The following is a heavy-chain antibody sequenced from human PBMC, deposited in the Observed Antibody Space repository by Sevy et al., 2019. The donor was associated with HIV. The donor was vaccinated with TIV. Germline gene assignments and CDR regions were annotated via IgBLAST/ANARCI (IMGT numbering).Heavy chain of an antibody. J-gene: IGHJ4*02. Sequence: GGSLRLSCAASGFTFSDYYMSWIRQAPGKGLEWVSYISSSGSTIYYADSVKGRFTISRDNAKNSLYLQMNSLRAEDTAVYYCGRVGIQLWLPEDYWGQGTLVTVSS. D-gene: IGHD5-18*01. CDR3: GRVGIQLWLPEDY. CDR2: ISSSGSTI. V-gene: IGHV3-11*01. CDR1: GFTFSDYY.